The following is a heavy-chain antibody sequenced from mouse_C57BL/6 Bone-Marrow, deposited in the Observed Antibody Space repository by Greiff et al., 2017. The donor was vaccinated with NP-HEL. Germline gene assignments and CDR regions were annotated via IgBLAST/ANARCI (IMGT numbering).Heavy chain of an antibody. V-gene: IGHV1-64*01. D-gene: IGHD2-1*01. CDR1: GYTFTSYW. CDR2: IHPNSGST. CDR3: ASFYYGNSYFDY. J-gene: IGHJ2*01. Sequence: QVQLKQSGAELVKPGASVKLSCKASGYTFTSYWMHWVKQRPGQGLEWIGMIHPNSGSTNYNEKFKSKATLTVDKSSSTAYMQLSSLTSEDSAVYYCASFYYGNSYFDYWGQGTTLTVSS.